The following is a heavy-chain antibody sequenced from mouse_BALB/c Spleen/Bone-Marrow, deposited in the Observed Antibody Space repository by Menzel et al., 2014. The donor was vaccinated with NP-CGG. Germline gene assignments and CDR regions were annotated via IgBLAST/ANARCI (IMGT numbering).Heavy chain of an antibody. CDR2: ISSGGST. V-gene: IGHV5-6-5*01. CDR1: GFTFSRYA. Sequence: EVHLGGSGGGFVKPGGSLKLSCAVSGFTFSRYAMSWVRQTPEKRLEWVASISSGGSTYYPDSVEGRFTISRDNARNILFLQMRTLRSEDTAMNSCARDYYDSNYDSCFDVWGAGTTVAVS. CDR3: ARDYYDSNYDSCFDV. D-gene: IGHD1-1*01. J-gene: IGHJ1*01.